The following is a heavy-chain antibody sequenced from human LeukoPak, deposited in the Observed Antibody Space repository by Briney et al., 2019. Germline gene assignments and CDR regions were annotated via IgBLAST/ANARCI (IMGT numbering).Heavy chain of an antibody. J-gene: IGHJ4*02. CDR1: GFTFNNYW. CDR2: INSDGSRT. V-gene: IGHV3-74*01. CDR3: ARGNFYSGSGSSPLDY. Sequence: GGSLRLSCAASGFTFNNYWMHWVRQVPGKGLVWVSRINSDGSRTNYVDSAKGRFTISRDNAKNTLFLQMNSLGAEDSAVYYCARGNFYSGSGSSPLDYWGQGTLITVSS. D-gene: IGHD3-10*01.